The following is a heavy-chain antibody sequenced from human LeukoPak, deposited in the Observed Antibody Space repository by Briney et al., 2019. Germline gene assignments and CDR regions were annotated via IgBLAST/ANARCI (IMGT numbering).Heavy chain of an antibody. CDR3: AKDIRDYYYMDV. CDR1: GFTFDDYA. J-gene: IGHJ6*03. CDR2: ISGDGGST. Sequence: PGGSLRLSWAAAGFTFDDYAMHWVRHAPGKGLEWVSLISGDGGSTYYADSVKGRFTISRDNSKNSLYLQMNSLRTEDTALYYCAKDIRDYYYMDVWGKGTTVTVSS. V-gene: IGHV3-43*02.